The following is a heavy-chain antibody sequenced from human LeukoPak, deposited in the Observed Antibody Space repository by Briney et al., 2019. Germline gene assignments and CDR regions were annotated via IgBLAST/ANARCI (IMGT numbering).Heavy chain of an antibody. D-gene: IGHD5-12*01. CDR2: IYCSGST. CDR1: GGSISSSSYY. CDR3: ARDRGGYDFDY. Sequence: PSETLSLTCTVSGGSISSSSYYWGWIRQPPGKGLEWIGSIYCSGSTYYNPSLKSRVTISVDTSKNQFSLKLSSVTAADTAVYYCARDRGGYDFDYWGQGTLVTVSS. V-gene: IGHV4-39*07. J-gene: IGHJ4*02.